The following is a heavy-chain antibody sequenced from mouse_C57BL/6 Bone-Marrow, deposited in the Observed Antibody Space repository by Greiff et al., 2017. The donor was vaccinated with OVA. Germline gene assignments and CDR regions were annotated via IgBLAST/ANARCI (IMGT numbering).Heavy chain of an antibody. CDR3: ARHPFITTVVAGAD. J-gene: IGHJ3*01. D-gene: IGHD1-1*01. CDR1: GFTFSSYG. Sequence: EVKLVESGGDLVKPGGSLKLSCAAPGFTFSSYGMSWVRQTPDKRLEWVATISSGGSYTYYPDSVKGRFTISRDNAKNTLYLQMSSLKSEDTAMYYCARHPFITTVVAGADWGQGTLVTVSA. V-gene: IGHV5-6*02. CDR2: ISSGGSYT.